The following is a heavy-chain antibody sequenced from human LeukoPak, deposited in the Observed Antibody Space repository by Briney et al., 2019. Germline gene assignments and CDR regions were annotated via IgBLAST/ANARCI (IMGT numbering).Heavy chain of an antibody. CDR1: GFTFSSYW. V-gene: IGHV3-7*01. D-gene: IGHD6-6*01. J-gene: IGHJ6*03. Sequence: GGSLRLSCAASGFTFSSYWMSWVRQAPGKGLEWVANIKQDGSEKYYVDSVKGRFTISRDNAKNSLYLQMNSLRAEDTAVYYCARERSPYSSSSRNYYYYVDVWGKGTTVTVSS. CDR2: IKQDGSEK. CDR3: ARERSPYSSSSRNYYYYVDV.